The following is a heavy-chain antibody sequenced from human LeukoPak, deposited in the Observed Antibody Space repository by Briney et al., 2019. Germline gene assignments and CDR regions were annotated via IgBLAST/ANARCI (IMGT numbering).Heavy chain of an antibody. CDR2: IYYSGST. CDR3: ATGGLRYCSTTSCLGY. J-gene: IGHJ4*02. CDR1: GGSISNYY. D-gene: IGHD2-2*01. Sequence: PSETLSLTCTVSGGSISNYYWSWIRQPPGKGLEWIGYIYYSGSTSYNPSLRSRVTMSVDTSKKFFSLHTTSVTAADTAVYYCATGGLRYCSTTSCLGYWGQGTLVTVAS. V-gene: IGHV4-59*01.